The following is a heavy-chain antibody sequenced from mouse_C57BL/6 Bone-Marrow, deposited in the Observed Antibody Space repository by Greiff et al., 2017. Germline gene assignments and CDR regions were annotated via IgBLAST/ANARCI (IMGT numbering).Heavy chain of an antibody. J-gene: IGHJ2*01. CDR1: GFNIKDDY. V-gene: IGHV14-4*01. Sequence: EVKLVESGAELVRPGASVKLSCTASGFNIKDDYMHWVKQRPEQGLEWIGWIDPENGDTEYASKFQGKATITADTSSNTAYLQLSSLTSEDTAVYYCTTLGGYYFDYWGQGTTLTVSS. D-gene: IGHD4-1*01. CDR3: TTLGGYYFDY. CDR2: IDPENGDT.